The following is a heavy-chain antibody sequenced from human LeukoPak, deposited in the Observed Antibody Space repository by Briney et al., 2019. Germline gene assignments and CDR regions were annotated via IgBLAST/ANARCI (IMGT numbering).Heavy chain of an antibody. J-gene: IGHJ4*02. CDR2: ISSSSSYI. CDR1: RFTFSSYS. CDR3: ARVGSDSSGWRRFDY. V-gene: IGHV3-21*01. D-gene: IGHD6-19*01. Sequence: GGSLRLSCAASRFTFSSYSMNWVRQAPGKGLEWVSSISSSSSYIYYADSVKGRFTISRDNAKNSLYLQMNSLRAEDTAVYYCARVGSDSSGWRRFDYWGQGTLVTVSS.